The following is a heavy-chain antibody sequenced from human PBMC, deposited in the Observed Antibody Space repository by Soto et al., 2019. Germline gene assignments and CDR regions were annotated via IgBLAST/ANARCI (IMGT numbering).Heavy chain of an antibody. D-gene: IGHD5-18*01. CDR2: ISGSGGST. J-gene: IGHJ3*02. V-gene: IGHV3-23*01. Sequence: PGGSLSLSCAASGFSFSSHGMNWVRQAPGKELEWVSAISGSGGSTYYADSVKGRFTISRDNSKNTLYLQMNSLRAEDTAVYYCAKDDDAAMVIGAFDIWGQGTMVTVSS. CDR3: AKDDDAAMVIGAFDI. CDR1: GFSFSSHG.